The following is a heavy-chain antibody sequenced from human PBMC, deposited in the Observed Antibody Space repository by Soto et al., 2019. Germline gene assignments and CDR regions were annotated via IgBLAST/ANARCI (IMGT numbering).Heavy chain of an antibody. J-gene: IGHJ4*02. D-gene: IGHD6-6*01. Sequence: ASVKVSCQASGYTFSNYGISWLRQAPGQGLEWMGWISAYNRNTDYAQKLQGRLTITTDTSTSTAYMELRSLRSDDTAVYYCASRSGQLPYYFDYWGQGTLVTVSS. CDR2: ISAYNRNT. CDR3: ASRSGQLPYYFDY. CDR1: GYTFSNYG. V-gene: IGHV1-18*01.